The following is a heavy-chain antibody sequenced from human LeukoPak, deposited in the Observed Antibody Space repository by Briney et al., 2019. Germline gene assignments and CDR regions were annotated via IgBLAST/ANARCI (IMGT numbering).Heavy chain of an antibody. CDR2: IWYDGNNK. D-gene: IGHD3-22*01. CDR3: ASSFYYDSRDY. J-gene: IGHJ4*02. Sequence: PGRSLRLSCAASGFTFSTYGMHWVRQAPGKGLEWVAAIWYDGNNKCYADSVKGRFIISRDNSKNTLYLQMNSLRAEGTAVYYCASSFYYDSRDYWGQGTLVTVSS. V-gene: IGHV3-33*01. CDR1: GFTFSTYG.